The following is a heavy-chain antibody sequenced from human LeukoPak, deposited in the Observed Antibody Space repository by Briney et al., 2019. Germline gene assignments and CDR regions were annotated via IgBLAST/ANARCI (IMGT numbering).Heavy chain of an antibody. D-gene: IGHD2-2*01. V-gene: IGHV3-23*01. CDR1: GFTFSSYA. CDR3: AKDIARDIVVVPAAVAIDY. Sequence: PGGSLRLSCAASGFTFSSYAMSWVRQAPGKGLECVSAISGSGGSTYYADSVKGRFTISRDNSKNTLYLQMNSLRAEDTAVYYCAKDIARDIVVVPAAVAIDYWGQGTLVTVSS. J-gene: IGHJ4*02. CDR2: ISGSGGST.